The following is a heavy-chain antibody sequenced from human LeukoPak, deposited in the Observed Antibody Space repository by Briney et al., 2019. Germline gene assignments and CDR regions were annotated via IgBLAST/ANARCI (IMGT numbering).Heavy chain of an antibody. D-gene: IGHD6-6*01. Sequence: GASVKVSCKASGGTFSSYTISWGRQAPGQGLEWMGGIIPIFGTANYAQKFQGRVTITADESTSTAYMELSSLRSEDTAVYYCARGRYRSSINSMDVWGQGTTVTVSS. J-gene: IGHJ6*02. CDR2: IIPIFGTA. V-gene: IGHV1-69*13. CDR3: ARGRYRSSINSMDV. CDR1: GGTFSSYT.